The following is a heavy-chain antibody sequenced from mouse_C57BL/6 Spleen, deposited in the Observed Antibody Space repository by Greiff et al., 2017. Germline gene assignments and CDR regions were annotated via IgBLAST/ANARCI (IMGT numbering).Heavy chain of an antibody. V-gene: IGHV7-3*01. D-gene: IGHD3-2*02. CDR1: GFTFTDYY. CDR3: ARSSSGYNYAMDY. J-gene: IGHJ4*01. Sequence: EVKLVESGGGLVQPGGSLSLSCAASGFTFTDYYMSWVRQPPGKALEWLGFIRNKANGYTTEYSASVKGRFTISRDNSQSILYLQMNALRAEDSATYYCARSSSGYNYAMDYWGQGTSVTVSS. CDR2: IRNKANGYTT.